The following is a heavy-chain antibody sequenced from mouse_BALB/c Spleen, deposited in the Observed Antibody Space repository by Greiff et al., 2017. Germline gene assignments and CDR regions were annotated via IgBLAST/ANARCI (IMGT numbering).Heavy chain of an antibody. Sequence: VQLQQPGSELVRPGASVKLSCKASGYTFTSYWMHWVKQRPEQGLEWIGWIDPENGDTEYAPKFQGKATMTADTSSNTAYLQLSSLTSEDTAVYYCNAWRRTMITTEFAYWGQGTLVTVSA. D-gene: IGHD2-4*01. CDR3: NAWRRTMITTEFAY. CDR1: GYTFTSYW. CDR2: IDPENGDT. V-gene: IGHV14-4*02. J-gene: IGHJ3*01.